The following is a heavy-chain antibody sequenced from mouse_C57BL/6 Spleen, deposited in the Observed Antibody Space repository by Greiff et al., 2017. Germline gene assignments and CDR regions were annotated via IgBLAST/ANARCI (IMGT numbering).Heavy chain of an antibody. J-gene: IGHJ3*01. V-gene: IGHV1-69*01. CDR1: GYTFTRYW. D-gene: IGHD2-4*01. Sequence: QVQLQQPGAELVMPGASVKLSCKASGYTFTRYWMHWVTPRPGQGLEWIGEIDPSDSYTNYNQKFKGKSTLTVDKSSSTAYMQLSSLTSEDSAVYYCACDYFAYWGQGTLVTVSA. CDR3: ACDYFAY. CDR2: IDPSDSYT.